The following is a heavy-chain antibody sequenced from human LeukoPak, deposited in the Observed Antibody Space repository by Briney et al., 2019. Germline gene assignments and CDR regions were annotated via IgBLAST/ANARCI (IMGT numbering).Heavy chain of an antibody. D-gene: IGHD3-10*01. Sequence: GESLKISCETSGYTFTKFWVGWVRQTPGKGLEWLGMVYPDDSDTSYSPSFEGQVTMSVDKSINIVYLHWSRLKASDTATYYCVRGKGSGTYYGFDYRGQGTVVSVVS. CDR3: VRGKGSGTYYGFDY. J-gene: IGHJ4*02. V-gene: IGHV5-51*03. CDR1: GYTFTKFW. CDR2: VYPDDSDT.